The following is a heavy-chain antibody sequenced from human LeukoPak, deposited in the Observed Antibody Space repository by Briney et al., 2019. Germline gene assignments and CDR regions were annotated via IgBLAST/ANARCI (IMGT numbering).Heavy chain of an antibody. Sequence: SETLSLTCTVSGGSISSSNYYWGWIRQPPGKGLEWIGSIYYSGSTYYNPSLKSRVTISVDTSKNQFSLKLSSVTAADTAVYYCARHEVVVVGAAFDYWGQGTLVTVSS. CDR1: GGSISSSNYY. CDR2: IYYSGST. V-gene: IGHV4-39*01. CDR3: ARHEVVVVGAAFDY. J-gene: IGHJ4*02. D-gene: IGHD2-15*01.